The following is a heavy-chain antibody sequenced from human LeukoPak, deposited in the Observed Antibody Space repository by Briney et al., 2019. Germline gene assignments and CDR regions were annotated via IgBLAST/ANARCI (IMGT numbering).Heavy chain of an antibody. Sequence: SETLSLTCAVYGGSFSGYYWSWIRQPPGKGLEWIGEINHSGSANYNPSLKSRVTISVDTSKNQFSLKLSSVTAADTAVYYCARGRGMDVWGQGTTVTVSS. CDR3: ARGRGMDV. V-gene: IGHV4-34*01. J-gene: IGHJ6*02. CDR1: GGSFSGYY. CDR2: INHSGSA.